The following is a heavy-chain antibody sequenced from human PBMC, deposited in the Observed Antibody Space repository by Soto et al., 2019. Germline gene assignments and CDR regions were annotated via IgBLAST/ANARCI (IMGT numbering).Heavy chain of an antibody. D-gene: IGHD3-22*01. CDR2: IKSKTDGGTT. CDR3: NTTWDSGGFFDY. V-gene: IGHV3-15*07. J-gene: IGHJ4*02. Sequence: EVQLVESGGGLVKPGGSLRLSCAASGFTFSNAWMNWVRQAPGKGLEWVGRIKSKTDGGTTDYAAPVKGRFTISRDDSKNTLYLQMNSLKTEDTAVYYCNTTWDSGGFFDYWGEGTLVTVSS. CDR1: GFTFSNAW.